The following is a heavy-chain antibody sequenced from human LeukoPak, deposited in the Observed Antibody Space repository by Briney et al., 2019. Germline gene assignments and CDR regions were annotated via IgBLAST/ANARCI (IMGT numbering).Heavy chain of an antibody. D-gene: IGHD1-26*01. CDR3: AKDPRRGSGSYLNAEYFQH. CDR2: ISGSGGST. CDR1: GFTFSSYA. Sequence: GVSLRLSCAASGFTFSSYAMSWVRQAPGKGLEWVSAISGSGGSTYYADSVKGRFTISRDNSKNTLYLQMNSLRAEDTAVYYCAKDPRRGSGSYLNAEYFQHWGQGTLVTVSS. J-gene: IGHJ1*01. V-gene: IGHV3-23*01.